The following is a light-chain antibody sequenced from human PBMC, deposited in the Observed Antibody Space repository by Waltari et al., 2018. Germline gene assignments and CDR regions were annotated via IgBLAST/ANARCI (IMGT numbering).Light chain of an antibody. Sequence: EIVLTQSPGTLSLSPGERATLSCRASQSVGKYLAWYQQKPGQAPRRLIYDASARATGIPDRFSGSGSGTDFSLTISRLAPEDFAVYYCQKYVNLPATFGHGPKVEIK. CDR3: QKYVNLPAT. CDR1: QSVGKY. CDR2: DAS. V-gene: IGKV3-20*01. J-gene: IGKJ1*01.